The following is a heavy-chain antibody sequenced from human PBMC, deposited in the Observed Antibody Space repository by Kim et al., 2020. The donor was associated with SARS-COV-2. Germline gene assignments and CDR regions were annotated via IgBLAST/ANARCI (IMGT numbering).Heavy chain of an antibody. J-gene: IGHJ5*02. Sequence: GGSLRLSCAASGFTFSTYPMLWVRQAPGKGLEWVAVISDDGSAKYYADSVKGRFTISRDNSKNTLYLQMNTLRADDTTVYYCARASLVGPTYWFDPWGQEPWSPSPQ. CDR3: ARASLVGPTYWFDP. V-gene: IGHV3-30*04. D-gene: IGHD1-26*01. CDR1: GFTFSTYP. CDR2: ISDDGSAK.